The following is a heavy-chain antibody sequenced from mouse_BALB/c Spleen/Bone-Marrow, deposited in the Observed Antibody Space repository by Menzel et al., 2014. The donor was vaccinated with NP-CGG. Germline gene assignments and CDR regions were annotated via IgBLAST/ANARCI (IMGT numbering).Heavy chain of an antibody. D-gene: IGHD3-3*01. CDR3: ARRAVAY. J-gene: IGHJ3*01. CDR2: ISNGGGST. V-gene: IGHV5-12-2*01. Sequence: VQLKESGGGLVQPGGSLKLSCAASGFTFSSYTMSWVRQTPEKRLEWVAYISNGGGSTYYPDTVKGRFTISRDNAKNTLYLQMSSLKSEDTAMYYCARRAVAYWGQGTLVTVSA. CDR1: GFTFSSYT.